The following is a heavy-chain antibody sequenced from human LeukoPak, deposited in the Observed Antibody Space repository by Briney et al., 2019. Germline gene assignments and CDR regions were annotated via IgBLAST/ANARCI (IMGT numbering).Heavy chain of an antibody. Sequence: PGGSLRLSCAASGFTFTNAWMSWVRQAPGKGLEWVGRIKSKSDGGTTDYAAPVKGRFTISRDYSENTLYLQMNGLKTEDTALYYCTTDLTYYYDTSAYYGGDAFDIWGLGTMVTVSS. CDR1: GFTFTNAW. CDR2: IKSKSDGGTT. V-gene: IGHV3-15*01. CDR3: TTDLTYYYDTSAYYGGDAFDI. D-gene: IGHD3-22*01. J-gene: IGHJ3*02.